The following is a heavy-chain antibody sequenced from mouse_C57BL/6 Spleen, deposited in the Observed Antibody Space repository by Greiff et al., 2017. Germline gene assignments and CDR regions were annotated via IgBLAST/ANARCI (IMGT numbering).Heavy chain of an antibody. D-gene: IGHD1-1*01. CDR2: INPSSGYT. Sequence: VQVVESGAELARPGASVKMSCKASGYTFTSYTMHWVKQRPGQGLEWIGYINPSSGYTKYNQKFKNKATLTADKSSSTAYMQLSSLTSEYSAVYYCARDGSTDYWGQGTTLTVSS. CDR1: GYTFTSYT. V-gene: IGHV1-4*01. CDR3: ARDGSTDY. J-gene: IGHJ2*01.